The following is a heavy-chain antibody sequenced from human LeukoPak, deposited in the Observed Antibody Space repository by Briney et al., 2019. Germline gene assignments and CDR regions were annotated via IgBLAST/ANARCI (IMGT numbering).Heavy chain of an antibody. J-gene: IGHJ4*02. Sequence: GGSLRLSCAASGFTFSSYAMSWVRQAPGKGLEWVSAISGSGRSTYYADSVKGRFTISRDNSKNTLYLQMNSLRAEDTALYYCARGRYYDFWTGPNYFDYWGQGTLVTVSS. CDR1: GFTFSSYA. V-gene: IGHV3-23*01. D-gene: IGHD3-3*01. CDR3: ARGRYYDFWTGPNYFDY. CDR2: ISGSGRST.